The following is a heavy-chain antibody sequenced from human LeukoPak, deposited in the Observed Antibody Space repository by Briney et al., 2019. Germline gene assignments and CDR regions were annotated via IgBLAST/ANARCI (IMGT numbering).Heavy chain of an antibody. CDR1: GYTFSSYS. V-gene: IGHV3-21*01. D-gene: IGHD3-22*01. CDR2: ISVRSNYI. CDR3: VRLRRNSDTSGFYYYYDF. J-gene: IGHJ4*02. Sequence: PGGSLRLSCAASGYTFSSYSINWVRQAPGKGLEWVSSISVRSNYIYYADSVRGRFCISRDDARDSLYLQMNSLRAEDTAVYYCVRLRRNSDTSGFYYYYDFWGQGTLVTVSS.